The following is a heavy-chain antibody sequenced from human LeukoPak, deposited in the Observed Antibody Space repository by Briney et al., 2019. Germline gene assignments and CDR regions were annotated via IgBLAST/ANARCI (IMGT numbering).Heavy chain of an antibody. CDR1: GGSISSSNYY. D-gene: IGHD3-3*01. CDR2: INHSGST. V-gene: IGHV4-39*07. Sequence: PSETLSLTCTVSGGSISSSNYYWGWIRQPPGKGLEWIGEINHSGSTNYNPSLKSRVTISVDTSKNQFSLKLSSVTAADTAVYYCARGVVIDFWSGYYLDYWGQGTLVTVSS. CDR3: ARGVVIDFWSGYYLDY. J-gene: IGHJ4*02.